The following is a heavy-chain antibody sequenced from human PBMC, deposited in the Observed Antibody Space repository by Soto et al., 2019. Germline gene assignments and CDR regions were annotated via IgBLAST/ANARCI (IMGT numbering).Heavy chain of an antibody. CDR2: ISYDGSNK. Sequence: PGGSRRLSCAASGLTFSSSPMHWVRQAPGKGLEWVALISYDGSNKYYVDSVKGRFTISRDNSKNTLDLQMNSLREEDTAVYYCARRVAMRAYYYYGMDVWGQGTTVTVSS. J-gene: IGHJ6*02. CDR3: ARRVAMRAYYYYGMDV. CDR1: GLTFSSSP. V-gene: IGHV3-30*03. D-gene: IGHD2-15*01.